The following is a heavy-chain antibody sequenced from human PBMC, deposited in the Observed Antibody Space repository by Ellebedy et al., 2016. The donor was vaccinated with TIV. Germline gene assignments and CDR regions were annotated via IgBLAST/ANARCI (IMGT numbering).Heavy chain of an antibody. J-gene: IGHJ2*01. CDR1: GFTVSSNY. V-gene: IGHV3-53*01. CDR2: IYSGSST. Sequence: GESLKISCAASGFTVSSNYMSWVRPAPGKGLEWVSVIYSGSSTYYADSVKGRFIISRDDSKNTLYLQMNSLRAEETAVYYCARGPYSNDWYFDLWGRGTLVTVSS. D-gene: IGHD6-13*01. CDR3: ARGPYSNDWYFDL.